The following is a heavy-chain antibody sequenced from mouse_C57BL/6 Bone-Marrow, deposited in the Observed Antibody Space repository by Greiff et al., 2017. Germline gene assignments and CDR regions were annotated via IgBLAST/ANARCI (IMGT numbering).Heavy chain of an antibody. CDR3: ARDYYGSSWYCDV. CDR1: GYTFTYYY. V-gene: IGHV1-26*01. D-gene: IGHD1-1*01. Sequence: EVQLHQSGPELVKPGASVKISCKASGYTFTYYYMNWVKQSHGKSLEWIGDINPNNGGSSYNQKFRGKATLTVDKSSRTAYMELRSLTSEDSAVYYCARDYYGSSWYCDVWGTGTTVTVSS. CDR2: INPNNGGS. J-gene: IGHJ1*03.